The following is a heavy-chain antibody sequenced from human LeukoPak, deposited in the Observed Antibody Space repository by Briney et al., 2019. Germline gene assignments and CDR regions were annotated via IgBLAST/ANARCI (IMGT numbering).Heavy chain of an antibody. CDR3: ATDTPSYDSSGYYYRD. D-gene: IGHD3-22*01. J-gene: IGHJ4*02. Sequence: GGSLRLSCAASGFTFSSYAMSWVRQAPGKGLEWVSAISGSGGSTYYADSVKGRFTISRDNSKNTLYLQMNSLRAEDTAVYYCATDTPSYDSSGYYYRDWGQGTLVTVSS. CDR1: GFTFSSYA. V-gene: IGHV3-23*01. CDR2: ISGSGGST.